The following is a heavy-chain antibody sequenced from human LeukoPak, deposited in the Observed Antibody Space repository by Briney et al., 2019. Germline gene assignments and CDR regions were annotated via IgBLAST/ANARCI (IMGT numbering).Heavy chain of an antibody. CDR3: ARVGSHDAFDI. CDR1: GYDLTTYA. D-gene: IGHD1-26*01. CDR2: INAGNGNT. J-gene: IGHJ3*02. Sequence: GASVKISCKASGYDLTTYALHWVRQAPGQRLEWMGWINAGNGNTKYSQKFQGRVTITRDTSASTAYMELSSLRSEDTAVYYCARVGSHDAFDIWGQGTMVTVSS. V-gene: IGHV1-3*01.